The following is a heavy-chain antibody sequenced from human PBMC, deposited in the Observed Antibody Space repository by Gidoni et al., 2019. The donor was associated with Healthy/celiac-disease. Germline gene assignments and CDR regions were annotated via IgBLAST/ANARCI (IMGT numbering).Heavy chain of an antibody. Sequence: EVQLVESGGGLVQPGGSLRLSCAASGFTFSSYWMSWVRQAPGKGLEWVANIKQDGSEKYYVDSVKGRFTISRDNAKNSLYLQMNSLRAEDTAVYYCARDRGLLSSYYYYGMDVWGQGTTVTVSS. V-gene: IGHV3-7*03. CDR2: IKQDGSEK. D-gene: IGHD1-26*01. CDR1: GFTFSSYW. CDR3: ARDRGLLSSYYYYGMDV. J-gene: IGHJ6*02.